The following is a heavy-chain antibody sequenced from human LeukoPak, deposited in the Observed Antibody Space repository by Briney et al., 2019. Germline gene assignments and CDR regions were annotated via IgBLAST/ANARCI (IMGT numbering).Heavy chain of an antibody. CDR2: ISTSGGTI. D-gene: IGHD4-23*01. CDR1: GFLFSSYE. Sequence: PGGSLRLSCAASGFLFSSYEMNWVRQAPGKGLEWVSHISTSGGTIYYADSVKGRFTISRDDAKNSLYLQMNSLRAEDTAVYYCARDSYYGGTQDYWGQGTLVTVSS. J-gene: IGHJ4*02. CDR3: ARDSYYGGTQDY. V-gene: IGHV3-48*03.